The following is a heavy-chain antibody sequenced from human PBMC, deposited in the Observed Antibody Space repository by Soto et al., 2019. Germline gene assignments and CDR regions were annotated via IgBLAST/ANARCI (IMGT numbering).Heavy chain of an antibody. J-gene: IGHJ6*02. CDR3: ARSYGSGSYYDYYYGMDV. D-gene: IGHD3-10*01. CDR1: GGAISTYY. Sequence: SETLSLTCSVSGGAISTYYWSWIRQFPGQGLEWIGYIYHSGSSQYNPSLTSRVTISVDTSKNQLSLRLSSVTAADTAVYYCARSYGSGSYYDYYYGMDVWGQGTTVTVS. CDR2: IYHSGSS. V-gene: IGHV4-59*01.